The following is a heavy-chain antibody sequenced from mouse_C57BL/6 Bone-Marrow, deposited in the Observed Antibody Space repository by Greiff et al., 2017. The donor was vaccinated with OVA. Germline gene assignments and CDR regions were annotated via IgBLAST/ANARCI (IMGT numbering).Heavy chain of an antibody. CDR1: GFTFSDFY. V-gene: IGHV7-1*01. CDR3: ARDAEYYGSNAMDY. J-gene: IGHJ4*01. D-gene: IGHD1-1*01. CDR2: SRNKANDYTT. Sequence: EVKVVESGGGLVQSGRSLRLSCATSGFTFSDFYMEWVRQAPGKGLEWIAASRNKANDYTTEYSASVKGRFIVSRDTSQSILYLQMNALRADDTAIYYCARDAEYYGSNAMDYWGQGTSVTVSS.